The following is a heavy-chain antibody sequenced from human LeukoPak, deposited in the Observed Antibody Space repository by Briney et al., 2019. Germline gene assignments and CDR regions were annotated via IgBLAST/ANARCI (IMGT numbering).Heavy chain of an antibody. CDR1: GYTFTNYG. Sequence: ASVKVSCKASGYTFTNYGISWVRQAPGQGLEWMGWISTYNGNTNYAQELQGRVTMTTDTSTSTAYMELRSLRSDDTAVYYCARDWGNSWPDAFDIWGQGTMVTVSS. CDR3: ARDWGNSWPDAFDI. V-gene: IGHV1-18*01. J-gene: IGHJ3*02. CDR2: ISTYNGNT. D-gene: IGHD6-13*01.